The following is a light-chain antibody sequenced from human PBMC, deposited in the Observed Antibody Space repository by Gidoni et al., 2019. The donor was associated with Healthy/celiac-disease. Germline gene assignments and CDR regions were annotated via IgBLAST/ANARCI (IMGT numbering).Light chain of an antibody. CDR1: QSVSSN. V-gene: IGKV3-15*01. CDR3: QQYNNWPPWT. CDR2: GAS. J-gene: IGKJ1*01. Sequence: EIVMTQSPATLSVSPGERATLSCRASQSVSSNLDWYQQKPGQAPRLLIDGASTRATVIPARFSGSGSGTEFTLTISRLQSEDFAVYYCQQYNNWPPWTFGQGTKVEIK.